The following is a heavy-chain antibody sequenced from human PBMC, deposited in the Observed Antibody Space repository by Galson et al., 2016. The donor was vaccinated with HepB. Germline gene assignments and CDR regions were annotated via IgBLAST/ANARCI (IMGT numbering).Heavy chain of an antibody. CDR1: GDTLGRSG. V-gene: IGHV1-18*04. Sequence: SGDTLGRSGVTWVRQAPGQGLEWMGWISSHNGNTNYAQRFHGRVTMTTDRSTRTAYMELRSLRSDDTAVYFCAAEVGGYLDYWGQGTLVTVSS. CDR3: AAEVGGYLDY. CDR2: ISSHNGNT. J-gene: IGHJ4*02. D-gene: IGHD3-16*02.